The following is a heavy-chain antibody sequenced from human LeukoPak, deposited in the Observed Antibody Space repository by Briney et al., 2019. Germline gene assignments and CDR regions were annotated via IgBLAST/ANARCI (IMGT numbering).Heavy chain of an antibody. J-gene: IGHJ5*02. D-gene: IGHD2-21*01. CDR3: ARLTLRPSIRRGRWFDP. Sequence: SETLSLTCTVSGGSISSSSYYWGWIRQPPGKGLEWIGSIYYSGSTYYNPSLKSRVTISVDTSKNQFSLKLSSVTAADTAVYYCARLTLRPSIRRGRWFDPWGQGTLVTVSS. CDR2: IYYSGST. CDR1: GGSISSSSYY. V-gene: IGHV4-39*01.